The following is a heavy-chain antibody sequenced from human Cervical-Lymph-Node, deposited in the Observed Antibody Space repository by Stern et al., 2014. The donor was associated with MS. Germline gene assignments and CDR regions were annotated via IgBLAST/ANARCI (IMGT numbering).Heavy chain of an antibody. J-gene: IGHJ6*02. V-gene: IGHV1-69*06. CDR2: IIPMLGTT. D-gene: IGHD2-15*01. CDR1: GGDLSRNA. Sequence: VQLVESGPELKKPGSSVKVSCKASGGDLSRNAINWVRQAPGQGLEWMGRIIPMLGTTTYAKNLQGRVTVTADKSTNTASMELSSLRSEDTAVYYCARSYSSRDGMDVWGQGTTVTV. CDR3: ARSYSSRDGMDV.